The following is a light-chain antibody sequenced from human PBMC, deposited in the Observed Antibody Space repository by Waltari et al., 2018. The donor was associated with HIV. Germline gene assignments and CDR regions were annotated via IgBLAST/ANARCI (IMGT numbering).Light chain of an antibody. CDR2: EVT. CDR1: SSDVGSYNL. CDR3: CSYVGTSTFGEG. J-gene: IGLJ3*02. Sequence: QSALTQPASVSGSPGQSVTISCTGTSSDVGSYNLVSWYQQHPGKVPKLVIYEVTQRPSGISNRFSGSKSGNTASLTISGLQAEDEADYYCCSYVGTSTFGEGFGGGTKLTVL. V-gene: IGLV2-23*02.